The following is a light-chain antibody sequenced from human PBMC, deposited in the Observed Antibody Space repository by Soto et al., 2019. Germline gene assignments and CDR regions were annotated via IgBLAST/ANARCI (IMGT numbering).Light chain of an antibody. V-gene: IGKV1-5*03. J-gene: IGKJ4*02. Sequence: DIQMTQSPSTLSASVGDRVTITCRASQSISSLVAWYQQKPAKAPKLLIYKASSLESGIPSRFSGSGSWTEFTLTLSSLHPDVFYTYYCQQYNSYSPFGGGTKVEIK. CDR3: QQYNSYSP. CDR1: QSISSL. CDR2: KAS.